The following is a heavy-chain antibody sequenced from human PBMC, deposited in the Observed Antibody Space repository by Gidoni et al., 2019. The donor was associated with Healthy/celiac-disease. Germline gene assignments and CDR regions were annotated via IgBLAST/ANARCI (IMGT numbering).Heavy chain of an antibody. CDR1: GGSISSYY. Sequence: QVQLQESGPGLLKPSETLSRTGTVAGGSISSYYWSWIRQPPGKGLEWIGYIYYRGSTNYHPSLKSRVTISVDTSKNQFSLTLSSVTAADTAVYYCARSHDYGYYGAFDIWGQGTMVTVSS. V-gene: IGHV4-59*01. D-gene: IGHD4-17*01. CDR2: IYYRGST. J-gene: IGHJ3*02. CDR3: ARSHDYGYYGAFDI.